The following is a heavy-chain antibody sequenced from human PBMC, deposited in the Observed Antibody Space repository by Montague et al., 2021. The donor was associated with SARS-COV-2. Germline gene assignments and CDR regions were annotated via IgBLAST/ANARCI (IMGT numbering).Heavy chain of an antibody. J-gene: IGHJ4*02. CDR3: ASPRYYYGSGSYSSLDY. CDR1: GFTFSSYG. Sequence: SLRLSCAASGFTFSSYGMHWVRQAPGKGLERVAVIWYDGSNKYYADSVKGRFTISRDNSKNTLYLQMNSLRAEDTAVYYCASPRYYYGSGSYSSLDYWGQGTLVTVSS. V-gene: IGHV3-33*01. CDR2: IWYDGSNK. D-gene: IGHD3-10*01.